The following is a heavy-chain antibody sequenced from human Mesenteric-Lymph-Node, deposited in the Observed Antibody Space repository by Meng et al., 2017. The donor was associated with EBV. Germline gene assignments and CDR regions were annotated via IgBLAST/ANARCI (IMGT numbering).Heavy chain of an antibody. J-gene: IGHJ4*02. CDR3: TRAPAISGYWGFSDY. CDR2: IYHSGST. V-gene: IGHV4-4*02. CDR1: GGSISSSNW. Sequence: VEVQESGPGLVKPSGTLSLTFAVSGGSISSSNWWSWVRQPPGTGLEWIGEIYHSGSTNYNPSLKSRVTISIDTSENQFSLNLSSVTAADTAIYYCTRAPAISGYWGFSDYWGQGTLVTVSS. D-gene: IGHD5-12*01.